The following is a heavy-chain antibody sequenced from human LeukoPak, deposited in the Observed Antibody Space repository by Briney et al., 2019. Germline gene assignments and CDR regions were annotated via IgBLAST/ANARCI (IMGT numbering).Heavy chain of an antibody. J-gene: IGHJ4*02. CDR3: ARESHGYNYLDY. CDR2: ISSSSSYI. D-gene: IGHD5-24*01. Sequence: KPGGSLRLSCAASGFTFSSYSMNSVRQAPGKGLEWVSSISSSSSYIYYADSVKGRFTISRDNAKNSLYLQMNSVRAEDTAVYYCARESHGYNYLDYWGQGTLVTVSS. CDR1: GFTFSSYS. V-gene: IGHV3-21*01.